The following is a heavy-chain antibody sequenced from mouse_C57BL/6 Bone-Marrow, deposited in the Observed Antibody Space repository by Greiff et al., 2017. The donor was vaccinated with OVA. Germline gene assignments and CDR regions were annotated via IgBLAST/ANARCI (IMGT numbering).Heavy chain of an antibody. J-gene: IGHJ2*01. Sequence: QVHVKQPGAELVKPGASVKLSCKASGYTFTSYWMHWVKQRPGQGLEWIGMIHPNSGSTNYNEKFKSKATLTVDKSSSTAYMQLSSLTSEDSAVYYCARGSYYFDYWGQGTTLTVSS. CDR1: GYTFTSYW. V-gene: IGHV1-64*01. CDR3: ARGSYYFDY. CDR2: IHPNSGST.